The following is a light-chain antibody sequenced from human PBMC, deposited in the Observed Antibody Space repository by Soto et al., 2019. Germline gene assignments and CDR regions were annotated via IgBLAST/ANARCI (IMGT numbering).Light chain of an antibody. CDR1: QGVTTN. CDR3: QQYNTWPLT. CDR2: GAS. Sequence: EIVMTQSPATLSVSPGERATLSCRASQGVTTNLAWYQQKPGQAPRLLIYGASTRDTGIPARFSGSGSGTEFTLTISSLQSEDFAVYYCQQYNTWPLTFGGGTKVEIK. V-gene: IGKV3-15*01. J-gene: IGKJ4*01.